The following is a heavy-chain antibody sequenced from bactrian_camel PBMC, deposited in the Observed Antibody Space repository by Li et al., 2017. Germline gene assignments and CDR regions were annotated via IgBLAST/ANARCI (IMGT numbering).Heavy chain of an antibody. D-gene: IGHD2*01. J-gene: IGHJ6*01. Sequence: HVKLVESGGGSVQVGGSRRLSCAASTYIVNSKCLGWFRQAPGKEREAVARIYTGGSSAEYAGSVKGRFTISKDNAKNTLYLQMNSLTPEDTAMYYCAAKDGFICGLLRSSFTTWGQGTQVTVS. CDR2: IYTGGSSA. V-gene: IGHV3S54*01. CDR1: TYIVNSKC. CDR3: AAKDGFICGLLRSSFTT.